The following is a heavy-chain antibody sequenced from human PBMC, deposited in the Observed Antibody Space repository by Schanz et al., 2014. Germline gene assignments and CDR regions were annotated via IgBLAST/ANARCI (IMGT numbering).Heavy chain of an antibody. CDR1: GFSFSGSG. D-gene: IGHD3-16*01. Sequence: QVQLVESGGGVVQPGGSLRLSCAASGFSFSGSGMHWVRQAPGQGLEKVAVTSTDGTKTYYAASVRGRFTISRDNSKNTVYLQMNSLRSEDTAVYYCTRDRGALINHNDALDLWGQGTMVSVSS. CDR3: TRDRGALINHNDALDL. CDR2: TSTDGTKT. J-gene: IGHJ3*01. V-gene: IGHV3-30*19.